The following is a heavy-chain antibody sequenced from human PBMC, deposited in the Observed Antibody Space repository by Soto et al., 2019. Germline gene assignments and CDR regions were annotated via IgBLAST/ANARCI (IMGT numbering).Heavy chain of an antibody. D-gene: IGHD3-22*01. CDR2: INHSGST. V-gene: IGHV4-34*01. J-gene: IGHJ6*02. CDR1: GGSFSGYY. CDR3: ARALYYDSSGYYYRYYYYYGMDV. Sequence: SETLSLTCAVYGGSFSGYYWSWIRQPPGKGLEWIGEINHSGSTNYNPSLKSRVTISVDTSKNQFSLKLSSVTAADTAVYYCARALYYDSSGYYYRYYYYYGMDVWGQGTTVTV.